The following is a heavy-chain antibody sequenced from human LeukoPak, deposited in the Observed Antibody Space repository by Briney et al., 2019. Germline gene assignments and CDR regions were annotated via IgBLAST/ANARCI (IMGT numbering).Heavy chain of an antibody. CDR3: ARQNDSRIKPAFDY. CDR2: IYYSGST. J-gene: IGHJ4*02. V-gene: IGHV4-39*01. CDR1: GGSISSSSYY. D-gene: IGHD3-22*01. Sequence: SEALSLTCTVSGGSISSSSYYWGWIRQPAGKGLEWIGSIYYSGSTYYNPSLKSRVTISVDTSKNQFSLKLSSVTAADTAVYYCARQNDSRIKPAFDYWGQGTLVTVSS.